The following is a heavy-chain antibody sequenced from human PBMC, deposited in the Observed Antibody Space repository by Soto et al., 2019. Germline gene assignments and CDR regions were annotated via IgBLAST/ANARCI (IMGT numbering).Heavy chain of an antibody. CDR2: IESRGRTI. V-gene: IGHV3-11*01. CDR1: GFTFSDYH. Sequence: QVQLVESGGGWVKPGGSLRLSCAVSGFTFSDYHMSWIRQAPGKGLEWVSFIESRGRTISYADSVKGRFTISRDNANNSLFLQMNSLRAEDTAVYYCVRQAARNYFDFWRQGTLLTVSS. J-gene: IGHJ4*02. CDR3: VRQAARNYFDF. D-gene: IGHD6-6*01.